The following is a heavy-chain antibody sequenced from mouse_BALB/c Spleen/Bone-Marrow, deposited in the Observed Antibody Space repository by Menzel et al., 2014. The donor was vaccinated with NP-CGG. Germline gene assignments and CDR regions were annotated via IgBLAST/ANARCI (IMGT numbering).Heavy chain of an antibody. V-gene: IGHV14-3*02. Sequence: VQLQQSGTELVKPGASVKLSCTASGFNIXDTYMHWVKQRPEQGLEWIGRIDPANGNTKYDPKFQGKATITADTSSNTADLQLSSLTSEDTAVYYCAHGSAYGYFDYWGQGATLTLSS. CDR2: IDPANGNT. CDR3: AHGSAYGYFDY. J-gene: IGHJ2*01. CDR1: GFNIXDTY. D-gene: IGHD1-1*01.